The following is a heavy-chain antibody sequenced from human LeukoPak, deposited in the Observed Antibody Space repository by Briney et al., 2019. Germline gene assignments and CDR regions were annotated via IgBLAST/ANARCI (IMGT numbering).Heavy chain of an antibody. D-gene: IGHD3-16*01. CDR3: ARDRGKGGTYYFDY. CDR1: GGSISSYY. V-gene: IGHV4-4*07. Sequence: ASETLSLTCTVSGGSISSYYWSWIRQPAGKGLEWVGRIYTSGSTNYNPSLKSRVTMSVDTSKNQFSLKLSSVTAADTAVYYCARDRGKGGTYYFDYWGQGTLVTVSS. CDR2: IYTSGST. J-gene: IGHJ4*02.